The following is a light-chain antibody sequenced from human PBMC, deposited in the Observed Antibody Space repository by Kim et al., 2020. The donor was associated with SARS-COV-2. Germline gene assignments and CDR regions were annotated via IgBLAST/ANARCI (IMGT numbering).Light chain of an antibody. CDR2: LAS. Sequence: DIVMTQSPLSLPVTHGEPASISCRSSQSLLHSNGYNYLDWYLQKPGQSPHLLIYLASSRASGVPDRFRGTGSGTDFTLQISRVEAEDVGVYYCMQARQTPPWTFGPGTKVDIK. V-gene: IGKV2-28*01. CDR1: QSLLHSNGYNY. CDR3: MQARQTPPWT. J-gene: IGKJ1*01.